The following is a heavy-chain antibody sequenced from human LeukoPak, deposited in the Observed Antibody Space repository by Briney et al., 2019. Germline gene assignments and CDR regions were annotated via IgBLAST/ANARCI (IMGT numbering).Heavy chain of an antibody. J-gene: IGHJ4*02. CDR3: ARGRPHGNDY. CDR1: GFTFSSYW. V-gene: IGHV3-74*01. D-gene: IGHD4-23*01. CDR2: IASDGSST. Sequence: HTGGSLRLSCAASGFTFSSYWMNWVRQAPGKGLVWVSRIASDGSSTTYADSVKGRLSISRDNAKNTLYLQMNSLRVEDTAVYYCARGRPHGNDYWGQGTLVTVSS.